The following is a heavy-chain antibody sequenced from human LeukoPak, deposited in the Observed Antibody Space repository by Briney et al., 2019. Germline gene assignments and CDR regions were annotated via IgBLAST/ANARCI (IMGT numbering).Heavy chain of an antibody. Sequence: PSEILSLTCTVSGGSISSYYWSWIRQPPGKGLEWIGYIYYSGSTNYNPSLKSRVTISVDTSKNQFSLKLSSVTAADTAVYYCARGDDGYSSSPHYYYYYYMDVWGKGTTVTVSS. J-gene: IGHJ6*03. CDR1: GGSISSYY. V-gene: IGHV4-59*12. CDR2: IYYSGST. D-gene: IGHD6-13*01. CDR3: ARGDDGYSSSPHYYYYYYMDV.